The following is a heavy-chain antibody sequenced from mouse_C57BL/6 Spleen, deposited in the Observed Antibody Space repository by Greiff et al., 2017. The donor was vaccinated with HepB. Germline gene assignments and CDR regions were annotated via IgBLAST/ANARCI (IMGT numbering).Heavy chain of an antibody. CDR3: ARSSYGYDEGYYFDY. D-gene: IGHD2-2*01. J-gene: IGHJ2*01. CDR2: IWSGGST. V-gene: IGHV2-2*01. CDR1: GFSLTSYG. Sequence: VKLVESGPGLVQPSQSLSITCTVSGFSLTSYGVHWVRQSPGKGLEWLGVIWSGGSTDYNAAFISRLSISKDNSKSQVFFKMNSLQADDTAIYYCARSSYGYDEGYYFDYWGQGTTLTVSS.